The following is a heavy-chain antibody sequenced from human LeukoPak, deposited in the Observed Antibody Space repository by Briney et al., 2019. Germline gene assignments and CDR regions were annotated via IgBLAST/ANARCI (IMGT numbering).Heavy chain of an antibody. J-gene: IGHJ4*02. CDR3: AKVGFSEMEWLLYSDH. Sequence: GVSLRLSCAASGLTFSSYAMSWVRQSPGKGLEWVSAISGSSGHTYYADSVKGRFTISRDNSKNTLYLQMNSLRAEDTAVYYCAKVGFSEMEWLLYSDHWGQETLVTVSS. V-gene: IGHV3-23*01. D-gene: IGHD3-3*01. CDR2: ISGSSGHT. CDR1: GLTFSSYA.